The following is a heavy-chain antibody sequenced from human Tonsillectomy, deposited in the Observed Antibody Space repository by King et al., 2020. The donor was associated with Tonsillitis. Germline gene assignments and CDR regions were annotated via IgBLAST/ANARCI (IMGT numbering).Heavy chain of an antibody. D-gene: IGHD3-22*01. CDR1: GFTFSSFS. V-gene: IGHV3-21*01. CDR2: ISSSSSYI. CDR3: ARDLSYYYDSSGYRIDY. J-gene: IGHJ4*02. Sequence: DVQLVESGGGLVKPGGSLRLSCAASGFTFSSFSMNWVRQAPGKGLEWVSSISSSSSYIFYADSVKGRFTISRDNAKNSLYLRMNSLRAEETAVYYCARDLSYYYDSSGYRIDYWGLGTLVTVSS.